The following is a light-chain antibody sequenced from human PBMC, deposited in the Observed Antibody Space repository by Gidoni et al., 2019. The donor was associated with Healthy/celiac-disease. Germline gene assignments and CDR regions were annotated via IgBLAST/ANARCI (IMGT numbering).Light chain of an antibody. CDR1: QSLSSW. CDR2: DAS. J-gene: IGKJ2*01. Sequence: DIQMTQSPSTLSASVGDRVTITCLASQSLSSWFAWYQQNPGKAPKLLIYDASSLESGVPSRFSGSGSGTEFTLTISILQPDDFATYYCQQYNSYSPYTFGQGTKLEIK. CDR3: QQYNSYSPYT. V-gene: IGKV1-5*01.